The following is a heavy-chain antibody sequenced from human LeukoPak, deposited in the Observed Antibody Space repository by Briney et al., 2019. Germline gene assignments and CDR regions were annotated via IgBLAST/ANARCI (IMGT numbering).Heavy chain of an antibody. CDR3: ARVQYYFDY. CDR2: INRSGST. D-gene: IGHD4-11*01. CDR1: GGSFSGYY. J-gene: IGHJ4*02. Sequence: SETLSLTCAVYGGSFSGYYWSWIRQPPGKGLEWIGEINRSGSTNYNPSLKSRVTISVDASKNQFSLKLSSVTAADTAVYYCARVQYYFDYWGQGTLVTVSS. V-gene: IGHV4-34*01.